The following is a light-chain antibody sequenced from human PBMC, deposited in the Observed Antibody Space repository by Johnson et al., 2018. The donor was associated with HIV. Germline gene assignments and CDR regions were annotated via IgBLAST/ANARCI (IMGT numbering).Light chain of an antibody. CDR2: DNN. V-gene: IGLV1-51*01. Sequence: QSVLTQPPSVSAAPGQKVTISCSGSSSNIGKNYVSWYQHLPGTAPKLLIYDNNKRPSGIPDRFSGSKSGTSATLGITGLPTGDEADYYCGTWDSSLRVGFFGTGTKVTVL. J-gene: IGLJ1*01. CDR3: GTWDSSLRVGF. CDR1: SSNIGKNY.